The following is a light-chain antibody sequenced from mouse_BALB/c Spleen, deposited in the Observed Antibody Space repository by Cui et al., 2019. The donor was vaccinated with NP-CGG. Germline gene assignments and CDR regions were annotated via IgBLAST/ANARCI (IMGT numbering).Light chain of an antibody. V-gene: IGLV1*01. CDR1: TGSSTTTNT. CDR3: ALLYRNHWV. CDR2: GTN. Sequence: QAVVTQAPALTTSPGETVTPTCRSCTGSSTTTNTANWVQEKPDHLFTGLIGGTNNRTPGVPARFSGSLIGDKAALTITGAQTEDEAIYFCALLYRNHWVVGGGTKLTVL. J-gene: IGLJ1*01.